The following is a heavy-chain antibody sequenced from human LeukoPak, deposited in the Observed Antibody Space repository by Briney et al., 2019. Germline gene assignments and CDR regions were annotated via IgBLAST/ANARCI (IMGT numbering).Heavy chain of an antibody. CDR1: GYTFTGYY. V-gene: IGHV1-2*02. D-gene: IGHD6-13*01. CDR3: AREGIAAAGKANWFDP. Sequence: ASVKVSCKASGYTFTGYYMHWVRQAPGQGLEWMGWINPNSGGTNYAQKFQGRVTMTRDTSISTAYMELSRLRSDDTAVYYCAREGIAAAGKANWFDPWGQGTLVTVSS. CDR2: INPNSGGT. J-gene: IGHJ5*02.